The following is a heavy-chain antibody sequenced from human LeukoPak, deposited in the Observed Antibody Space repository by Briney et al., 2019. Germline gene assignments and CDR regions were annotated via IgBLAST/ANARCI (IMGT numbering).Heavy chain of an antibody. CDR3: ALIGYSSGWYDFDY. D-gene: IGHD6-19*01. CDR1: GGTFSSYA. J-gene: IGHJ4*02. Sequence: SAKVSCKASGGTFSSYAISWVRQAPGPGREWMGGIIPIFGTANYAQKFQGRVTITADESTSTAYMELSSLRSEDTAVYYCALIGYSSGWYDFDYWGQGTLVTVSS. CDR2: IIPIFGTA. V-gene: IGHV1-69*01.